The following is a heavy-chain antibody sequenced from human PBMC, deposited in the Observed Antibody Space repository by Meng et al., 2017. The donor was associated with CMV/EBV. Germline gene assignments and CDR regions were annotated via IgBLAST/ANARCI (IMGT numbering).Heavy chain of an antibody. CDR1: GFTFSSYS. CDR2: INHSGST. CDR3: ARGRYCSSTSCYGMDV. V-gene: IGHV4-34*01. D-gene: IGHD2-2*01. J-gene: IGHJ6*02. Sequence: GSLRLSCAASGFTFSSYSMNWVRQAPGKGLEWIGEINHSGSTNYNPSLKSRVTISVDTSKNQFSLKLSSVTAADTAVYYCARGRYCSSTSCYGMDVWGQGTTVTVSS.